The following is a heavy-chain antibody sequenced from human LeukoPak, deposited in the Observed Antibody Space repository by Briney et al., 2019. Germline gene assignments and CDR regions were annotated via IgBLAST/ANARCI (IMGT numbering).Heavy chain of an antibody. J-gene: IGHJ4*02. CDR1: GFTFSGYA. D-gene: IGHD3-16*01. V-gene: IGHV3-30*04. CDR2: ISTDGNDK. Sequence: GGSLRLSCAASGFTFSGYAMHWVRQAPGKGLEWLTVISTDGNDKHYADSVKGRFTVSRDNSKNTLFLQMNNLRTEDTAVYYCAKDTSVSADYYFDYWGQGTLVTVSS. CDR3: AKDTSVSADYYFDY.